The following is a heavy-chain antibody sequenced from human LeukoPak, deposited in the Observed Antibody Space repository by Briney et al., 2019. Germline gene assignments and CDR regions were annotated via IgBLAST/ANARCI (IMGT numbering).Heavy chain of an antibody. J-gene: IGHJ4*02. CDR3: AKDLPGDLGLDY. D-gene: IGHD7-27*01. Sequence: PGRSLRLSCAASGFTFRTYGLHWVRQAPGKGLEWVAVISYDGSDKCYADSVKGRFTISRDNSKNTLYLQMNSLRTEDTAVYYCAKDLPGDLGLDYWGQGTLVTVSS. CDR1: GFTFRTYG. V-gene: IGHV3-30*18. CDR2: ISYDGSDK.